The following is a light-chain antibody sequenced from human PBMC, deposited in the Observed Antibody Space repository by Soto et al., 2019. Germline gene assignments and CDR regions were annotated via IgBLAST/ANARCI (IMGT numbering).Light chain of an antibody. V-gene: IGKV4-1*01. J-gene: IGKJ3*01. CDR3: QQYYSTQFT. CDR2: WAS. Sequence: DIVMTQSPDSLAVCLGERATINCKSSQSVLYSSNNKNYLAWYQQKPGQPPKLLIYWASTRESGVPDRFSGSGSGTDFTLTISSLQAQDVAVYYCQQYYSTQFTFGPGTKVDIK. CDR1: QSVLYSSNNKNY.